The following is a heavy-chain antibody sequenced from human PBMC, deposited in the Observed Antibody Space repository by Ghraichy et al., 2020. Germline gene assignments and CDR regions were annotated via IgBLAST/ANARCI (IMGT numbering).Heavy chain of an antibody. J-gene: IGHJ5*02. CDR1: GYTFTSYY. D-gene: IGHD3-22*01. V-gene: IGHV1-46*01. CDR3: ARDMMIVVASLWFDP. Sequence: ASVKVSCKASGYTFTSYYMHWVRQAPGQGLEWMGIINPSGGSTSYAQKFQGRVTMTRDTSTSTVYMELSSLRSEDTAVYYCARDMMIVVASLWFDPWGQGTLVTVSS. CDR2: INPSGGST.